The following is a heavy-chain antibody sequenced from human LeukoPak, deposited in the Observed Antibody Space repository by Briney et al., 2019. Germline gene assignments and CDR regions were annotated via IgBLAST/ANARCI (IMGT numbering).Heavy chain of an antibody. CDR1: GGSISSSSYY. CDR2: IYYSGST. CDR3: ARGGATMVRGVRYYFDY. D-gene: IGHD3-10*01. J-gene: IGHJ4*02. V-gene: IGHV4-39*01. Sequence: SETLSLTCTVSGGSISSSSYYWGWIRQPPGKGLEWIGSIYYSGSTYYNPSLKSRVTISVDTSKNQFSLKLSSVTAADTAVYYCARGGATMVRGVRYYFDYWGQGTLVTVSS.